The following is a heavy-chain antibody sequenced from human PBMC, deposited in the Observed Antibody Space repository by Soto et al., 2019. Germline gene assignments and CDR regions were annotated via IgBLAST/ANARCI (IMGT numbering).Heavy chain of an antibody. Sequence: PGGSLRLSCAASGFTFSNAWMNWVRQAPGKGLEWVGRIKSKTDGGTTEYAAPVKGRFTISRDDSKNTLYLQMNSLKTEDTAVYYCTTGGSYYYYYYMDVWGKGTTVTVSS. CDR1: GFTFSNAW. CDR2: IKSKTDGGTT. J-gene: IGHJ6*03. V-gene: IGHV3-15*07. CDR3: TTGGSYYYYYYMDV. D-gene: IGHD3-16*01.